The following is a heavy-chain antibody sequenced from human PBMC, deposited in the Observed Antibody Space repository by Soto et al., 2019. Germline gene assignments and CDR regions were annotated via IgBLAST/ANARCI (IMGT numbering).Heavy chain of an antibody. Sequence: ASVKVSCKASGYTFTGYYMHWVRQAPGQGLEWMGWINPNSGGTIYAQKFQGWVTMTRDTSISTAYMELSRLRSDDTAVYYCARSIAVAGTGYYYGMDVWGQGTTVTVSS. J-gene: IGHJ6*02. CDR1: GYTFTGYY. CDR2: INPNSGGT. D-gene: IGHD6-19*01. V-gene: IGHV1-2*04. CDR3: ARSIAVAGTGYYYGMDV.